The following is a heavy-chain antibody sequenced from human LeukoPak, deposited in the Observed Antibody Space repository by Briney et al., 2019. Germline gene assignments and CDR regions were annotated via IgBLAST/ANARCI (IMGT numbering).Heavy chain of an antibody. CDR3: ARDGRMATVTY. J-gene: IGHJ4*02. D-gene: IGHD4-17*01. V-gene: IGHV1-69*13. CDR1: GGTFSSYA. CDR2: IIPIFGTA. Sequence: SVKVSCTASGGTFSSYAISWVRQAPGQGLEWMGGIIPIFGTANYAQKFQGRVTITADESTSTAYMELSSLRSEDTAVYYCARDGRMATVTYWGQGTLVTVSS.